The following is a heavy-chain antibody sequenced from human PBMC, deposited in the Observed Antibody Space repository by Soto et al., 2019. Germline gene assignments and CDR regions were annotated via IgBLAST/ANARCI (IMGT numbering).Heavy chain of an antibody. V-gene: IGHV4-4*07. CDR3: VRDGTKTLRDWFDP. Sequence: ETLSLTCTVSGASISGFYWSWIRKSAGKGLEWIGRIYATGTTDYNPSLKSRVMMSVDTSKKQFSLKLRSVTAADTAVYYCVRDGTKTLRDWFDPWGQGISVTV. J-gene: IGHJ5*02. CDR1: GASISGFY. D-gene: IGHD1-1*01. CDR2: IYATGTT.